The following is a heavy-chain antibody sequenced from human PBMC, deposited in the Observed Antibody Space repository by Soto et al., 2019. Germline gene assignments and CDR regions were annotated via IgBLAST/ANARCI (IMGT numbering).Heavy chain of an antibody. CDR3: ARTRSAWSDFHYYSLDV. V-gene: IGHV3-30*03. CDR1: GFTFNSYG. CDR2: ISYDSTKT. J-gene: IGHJ6*02. D-gene: IGHD1-26*01. Sequence: QVQLVESGGGVVQPGRSLRLSCAASGFTFNSYGMHWVRQGPGNGLEWVAFISYDSTKTYYADSVKGRFTISRDTSNSALYVQMNSLTGEDTAVYYCARTRSAWSDFHYYSLDVWGQGTTVTVSS.